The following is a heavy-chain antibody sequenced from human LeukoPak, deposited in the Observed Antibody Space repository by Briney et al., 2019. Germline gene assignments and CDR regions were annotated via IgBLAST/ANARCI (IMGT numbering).Heavy chain of an antibody. D-gene: IGHD6-6*01. V-gene: IGHV4-38-2*02. Sequence: SETLSLTCTVSGDSISSGYYWGWIRQPPGKGLEWIGSIYHSGSTYYNPSLKSRVTISVDTSKNQFSLKLSSVTAADTAVYYCARAYSSSHLDYWGQGTLVTVSS. J-gene: IGHJ4*02. CDR3: ARAYSSSHLDY. CDR1: GDSISSGYY. CDR2: IYHSGST.